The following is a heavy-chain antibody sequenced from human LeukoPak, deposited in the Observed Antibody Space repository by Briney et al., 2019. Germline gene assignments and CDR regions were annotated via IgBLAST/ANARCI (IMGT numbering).Heavy chain of an antibody. CDR3: AKDFSGYTYSFDY. CDR1: GFTFSSYG. CDR2: IRYDGSNK. Sequence: QPGGSLRLSCVASGFTFSSYGMHWVRQAPGKGLEWVAFIRYDGSNKYYADSVKGRFTISRDNSKNTLYLQMNSLRAEDTAVYYCAKDFSGYTYSFDYWGQGTLVTVSS. V-gene: IGHV3-30*02. J-gene: IGHJ4*02. D-gene: IGHD3-22*01.